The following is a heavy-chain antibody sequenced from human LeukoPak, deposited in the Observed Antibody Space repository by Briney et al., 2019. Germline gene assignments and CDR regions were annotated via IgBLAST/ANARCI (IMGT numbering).Heavy chain of an antibody. Sequence: PSETLSLTCTVSDGSISIYYWSWIRRPPGKGLEWIGYVYSSGNTNYSPSLKGRAIISADTSKNQLSLKLTSVTAADTAVYYCVRDRELTYWGQGILVTVSS. V-gene: IGHV4-4*08. J-gene: IGHJ4*02. CDR1: DGSISIYY. D-gene: IGHD3-10*01. CDR2: VYSSGNT. CDR3: VRDRELTY.